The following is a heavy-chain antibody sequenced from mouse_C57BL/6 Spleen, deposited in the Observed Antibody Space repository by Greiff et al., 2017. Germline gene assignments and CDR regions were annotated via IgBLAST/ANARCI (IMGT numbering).Heavy chain of an antibody. D-gene: IGHD1-1*01. Sequence: EVQGVESGPELVKPGASVKISCKASGYSFTGYYMNWVKQSPEKSLEWIGEINPSTGGTTYNQKFKAKATLTVDKSSSTAYMQLKSLTSEDSAVYYCARRRDYYGSPFAYWGQGTLVTVSA. CDR2: INPSTGGT. CDR3: ARRRDYYGSPFAY. V-gene: IGHV1-42*01. CDR1: GYSFTGYY. J-gene: IGHJ3*01.